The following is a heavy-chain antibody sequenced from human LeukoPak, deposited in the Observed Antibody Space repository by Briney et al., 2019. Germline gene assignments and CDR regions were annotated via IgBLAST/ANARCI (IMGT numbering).Heavy chain of an antibody. CDR1: GYTFTNYL. V-gene: IGHV1-46*01. D-gene: IGHD2-8*02. J-gene: IGHJ4*02. CDR2: ITPSVDTT. Sequence: GASVKVSCKASGYTFTNYLLHWVRQAPGQGLEWVGRITPSVDTTNYAQKFRDRATMTRDTSTSTVYMELSSLRSEDTAVYHCVREESGGYFDYWGQGTLVTASS. CDR3: VREESGGYFDY.